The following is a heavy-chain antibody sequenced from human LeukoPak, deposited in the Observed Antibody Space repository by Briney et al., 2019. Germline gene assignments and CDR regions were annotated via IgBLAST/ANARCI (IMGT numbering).Heavy chain of an antibody. CDR2: MNPNSGNT. CDR3: ARGLNRLDGVPSPYYYYMDV. CDR1: GYTFTSYD. J-gene: IGHJ6*03. Sequence: ASVKVSCKASGYTFTSYDINWVRQATGQGLEWMGWMNPNSGNTGYAQKFQGRVTITRNTSISTAYMELSSLRSEDTAVYYCARGLNRLDGVPSPYYYYMDVWGKGTTVTVSS. V-gene: IGHV1-8*03. D-gene: IGHD1-1*01.